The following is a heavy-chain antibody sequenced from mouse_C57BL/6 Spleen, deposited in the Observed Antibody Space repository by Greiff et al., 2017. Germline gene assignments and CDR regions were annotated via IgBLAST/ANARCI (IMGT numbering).Heavy chain of an antibody. CDR2: IYPGDGDT. V-gene: IGHV1-80*01. J-gene: IGHJ4*01. CDR1: GFAFSSYW. Sequence: VQGVESGAALVKPGASVKISCKASGFAFSSYWMNWVKQRPGKGLEWIGQIYPGDGDTNYNGKFKGKATLTADKSSSTAYMQLSSRTSEDSAVYFCATNWDGYYYAMDYWGQGTSDTVSS. D-gene: IGHD4-1*02. CDR3: ATNWDGYYYAMDY.